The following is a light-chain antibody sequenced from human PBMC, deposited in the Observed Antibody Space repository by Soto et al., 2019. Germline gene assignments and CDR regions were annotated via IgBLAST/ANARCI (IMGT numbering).Light chain of an antibody. CDR3: QQCNSYSWT. CDR2: KAS. V-gene: IGKV1-5*03. J-gene: IGKJ1*01. CDR1: QSISRW. Sequence: DIQMTQSPSTLSASVADRFTITCRARQSISRWLAWYQMNPGKAPKVLIQKASYLQTGVPSRFSGGGSETEFTLTISSLQPDDFATYYCQQCNSYSWTFGQGTKVDIK.